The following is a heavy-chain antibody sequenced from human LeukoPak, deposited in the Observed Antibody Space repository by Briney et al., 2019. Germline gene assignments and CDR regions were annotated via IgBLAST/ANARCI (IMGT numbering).Heavy chain of an antibody. CDR2: ISWNSGSI. CDR1: GFTFDDYA. D-gene: IGHD5-24*01. Sequence: GRSLRLSCAASGFTFDDYAMHWVRQAPGKGLEWVSGISWNSGSIGYADSVKGRFTISRGIAKNSLYLQMNSLRAEDTALYYCAKLPVVEMATIGDAFDIWGQGTMVTVSS. V-gene: IGHV3-9*01. J-gene: IGHJ3*02. CDR3: AKLPVVEMATIGDAFDI.